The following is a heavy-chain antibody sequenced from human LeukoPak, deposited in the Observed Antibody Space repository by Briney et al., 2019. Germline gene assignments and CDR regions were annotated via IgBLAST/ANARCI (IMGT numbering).Heavy chain of an antibody. D-gene: IGHD3-22*01. CDR3: APNQQYYYDSSGSSHLLDY. CDR2: IIPILGIA. CDR1: GGTFSSYA. V-gene: IGHV1-69*04. J-gene: IGHJ4*02. Sequence: SVKVSCKASGGTFSSYAISWVRQAPGQGLEWKGRIIPILGIANYAQKFQGRVTITADKSTSTAYMELSSLRSEDTAVYYCAPNQQYYYDSSGSSHLLDYWGQGTLVTVSS.